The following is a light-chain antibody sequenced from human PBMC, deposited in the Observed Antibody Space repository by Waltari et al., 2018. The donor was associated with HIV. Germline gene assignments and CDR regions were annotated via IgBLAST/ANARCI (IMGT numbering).Light chain of an antibody. Sequence: QSALTQPPSASGSPGQSVTISCTGTSSDVGGYNYVSWYLQHPGKTPKLMIYEVTKRPSGVPDRFSGSKSGNTASLTVSGLQAEDEADYYGSSYAGSNHPVVFGGGTKLTVL. CDR2: EVT. CDR3: SSYAGSNHPVV. J-gene: IGLJ2*01. V-gene: IGLV2-8*01. CDR1: SSDVGGYNY.